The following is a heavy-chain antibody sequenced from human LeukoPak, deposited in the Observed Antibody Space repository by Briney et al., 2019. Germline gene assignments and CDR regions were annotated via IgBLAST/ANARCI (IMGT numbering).Heavy chain of an antibody. V-gene: IGHV3-7*01. J-gene: IGHJ4*02. CDR3: ARGIRYFDWLLHYYFDY. D-gene: IGHD3-9*01. Sequence: GGSLRLSCAASGFTFSSYWMSWVRQAPGKGLEWVANIKQDGSEKYYVDSVKGRFTISRDNAKNSLYLQMNSLRAEDTAVYYCARGIRYFDWLLHYYFDYWGQGTRVTVSS. CDR1: GFTFSSYW. CDR2: IKQDGSEK.